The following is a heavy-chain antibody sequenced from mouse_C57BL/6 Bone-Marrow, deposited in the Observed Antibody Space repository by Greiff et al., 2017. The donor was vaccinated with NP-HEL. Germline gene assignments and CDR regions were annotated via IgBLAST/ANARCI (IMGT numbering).Heavy chain of an antibody. CDR3: ARVHFMDY. J-gene: IGHJ4*01. Sequence: VQLQQSGPELVKPGASVTISCTASGYAFSSSWMNWVKQRPGKGLEWIGRIYPGDGDTNYNGKFKGKATLTADKSSSTAYMQLSSLTSEDSAVYFCARVHFMDYWGQGTSVTVSS. V-gene: IGHV1-82*01. CDR2: IYPGDGDT. CDR1: GYAFSSSW.